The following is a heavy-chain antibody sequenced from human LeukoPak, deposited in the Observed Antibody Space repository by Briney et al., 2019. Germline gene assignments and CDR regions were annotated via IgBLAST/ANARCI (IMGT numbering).Heavy chain of an antibody. V-gene: IGHV3-23*01. J-gene: IGHJ4*02. Sequence: GGSLRLSCAASGFSVTSHYMSWVRQAPGKGLEWVSGISGSGGSTYYADSVKGRFTISRDNSKNTLYLQMNSLRAEDTAVYYCARVHSSGWYPSFDYWGQGTLVTVSS. D-gene: IGHD6-19*01. CDR2: ISGSGGST. CDR3: ARVHSSGWYPSFDY. CDR1: GFSVTSHY.